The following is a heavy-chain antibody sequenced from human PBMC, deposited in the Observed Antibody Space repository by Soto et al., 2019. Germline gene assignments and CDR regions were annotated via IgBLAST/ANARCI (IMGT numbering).Heavy chain of an antibody. CDR1: GFTFSSYG. CDR3: ARDASGYCSGGSCYSGWFDP. Sequence: QVQLVESGGGVVQPGRSLRLSCAASGFTFSSYGMHWVRQAPGKGLEWVAVIWYDGSNKDYADSVKGRFTISRDNSKNTLYLQMNSLRAEDTAVYYCARDASGYCSGGSCYSGWFDPWGQGTLVTVSS. D-gene: IGHD2-15*01. J-gene: IGHJ5*02. V-gene: IGHV3-33*01. CDR2: IWYDGSNK.